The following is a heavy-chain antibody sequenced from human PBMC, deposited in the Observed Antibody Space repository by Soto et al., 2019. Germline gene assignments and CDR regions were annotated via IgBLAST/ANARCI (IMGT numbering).Heavy chain of an antibody. CDR2: ISYDGSNK. CDR3: AKVRDGYSD. CDR1: GFTFSSYG. Sequence: QVQLVESGGGVVQPGRSLRLSCAASGFTFSSYGLHWVRQAPGKGLEWVAVISYDGSNKYYVDSVKGRFTISRDNSKNTLYLQMNSLRAEDKAVYYCAKVRDGYSDWGQGTLVTVSS. J-gene: IGHJ4*02. D-gene: IGHD4-4*01. V-gene: IGHV3-30*18.